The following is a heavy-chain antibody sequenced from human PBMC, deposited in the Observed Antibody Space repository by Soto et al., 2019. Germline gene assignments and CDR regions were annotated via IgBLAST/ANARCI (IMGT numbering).Heavy chain of an antibody. CDR1: GGSISSSNW. V-gene: IGHV4-4*02. CDR2: IYHSGST. Sequence: PSETLSLTCAVSGGSISSSNWWSWVRQPPGKGLEWIGEIYHSGSTNYNPSLKSRITISVDKSKNQFSLKLNSVTAADTAVYYCSIIPLHFPGVLALLSQCDNWFDPWGQGTLVTVSS. CDR3: SIIPLHFPGVLALLSQCDNWFDP. D-gene: IGHD3-3*02. J-gene: IGHJ5*02.